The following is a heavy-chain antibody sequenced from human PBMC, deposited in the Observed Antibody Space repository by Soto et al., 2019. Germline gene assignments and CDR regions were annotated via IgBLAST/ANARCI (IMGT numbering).Heavy chain of an antibody. D-gene: IGHD3-22*01. V-gene: IGHV3-21*01. J-gene: IGHJ4*02. Sequence: GGSLRLSCAASGFTFSSYSMNWVRQAPGKGLEWVSSISSSSSYIYYADSVKGRFTISRDNAKNSLYLQMNSLRAEDTAVYYCARDLVRPDSSGYQNTHWGQGTLVTVSS. CDR1: GFTFSSYS. CDR3: ARDLVRPDSSGYQNTH. CDR2: ISSSSSYI.